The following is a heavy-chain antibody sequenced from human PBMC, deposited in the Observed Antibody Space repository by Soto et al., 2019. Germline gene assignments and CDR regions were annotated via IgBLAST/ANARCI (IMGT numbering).Heavy chain of an antibody. J-gene: IGHJ4*02. Sequence: VRLEESGGGLVQPGGSLRLSCAASGFSLSPYWMHWVRQVPGRGLEWVARLSSDGFGAAYADSVKGRFFISRNIARNTLSLQMNSMRADDTAVYYCARDLGGHDYWGRGTSVTVSS. CDR1: GFSLSPYW. V-gene: IGHV3-74*03. D-gene: IGHD3-16*01. CDR3: ARDLGGHDY. CDR2: LSSDGFGA.